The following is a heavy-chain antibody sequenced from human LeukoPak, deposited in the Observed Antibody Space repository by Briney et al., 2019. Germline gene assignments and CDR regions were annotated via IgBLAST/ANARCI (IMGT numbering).Heavy chain of an antibody. V-gene: IGHV3-23*01. Sequence: GGSLRLSCAASGFTFTSYAMTWVRQAPGKGLEWVSAITGSGGSTYYADSVKGRFTISRDNSKNTLYLQINSLTVDDAALYYCARGGVYIGSFFDYWGQGTLVTVSS. CDR1: GFTFTSYA. J-gene: IGHJ4*02. D-gene: IGHD1-26*01. CDR2: ITGSGGST. CDR3: ARGGVYIGSFFDY.